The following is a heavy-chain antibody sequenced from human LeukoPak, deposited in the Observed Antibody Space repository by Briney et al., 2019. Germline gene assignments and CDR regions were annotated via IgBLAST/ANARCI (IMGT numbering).Heavy chain of an antibody. V-gene: IGHV3-30-3*01. CDR1: EFTFSSYA. J-gene: IGHJ4*02. CDR2: ISFDGNNE. D-gene: IGHD6-25*01. Sequence: GGSLRLSCAASEFTFSSYAMHWVRQAPGKGLEWVAAISFDGNNEYYADSVKGRFTISRDNSKNTLYLQMNSLRAGDTAVYYCANIIRKYTSGYYYFDYWGQGTLVTVSS. CDR3: ANIIRKYTSGYYYFDY.